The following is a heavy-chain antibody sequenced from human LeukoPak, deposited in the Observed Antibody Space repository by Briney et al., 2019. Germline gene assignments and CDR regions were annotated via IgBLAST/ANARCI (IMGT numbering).Heavy chain of an antibody. CDR1: GGSISSGGYY. V-gene: IGHV4-31*03. D-gene: IGHD2-15*01. J-gene: IGHJ1*01. Sequence: SQTLSLTCTVSGGSISSGGYYWAWIRQHPGKGLEWIGYIYYSGSTYYNPSLKSRVTISVDTSKNQFSLRLSSVTAADTAVYYCALGYCGGGSCYAREYFQHWGQGTLVTVSS. CDR2: IYYSGST. CDR3: ALGYCGGGSCYAREYFQH.